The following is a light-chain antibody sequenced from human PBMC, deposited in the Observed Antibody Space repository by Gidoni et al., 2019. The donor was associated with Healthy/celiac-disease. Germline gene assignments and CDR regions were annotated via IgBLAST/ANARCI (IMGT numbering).Light chain of an antibody. CDR1: QRVSSY. J-gene: IGKJ2*01. V-gene: IGKV3-11*01. CDR2: DAS. CDR3: QRRSNWPPSYT. Sequence: IVLTQSLATLSLSPGERATLSCRASQRVSSYLAWYQQNPGQAHRLLISDASNRATGIAARFSGSGSGTGFALTISSLGPEDFAVEYCQRRSNWPPSYTFGQGTKLEIK.